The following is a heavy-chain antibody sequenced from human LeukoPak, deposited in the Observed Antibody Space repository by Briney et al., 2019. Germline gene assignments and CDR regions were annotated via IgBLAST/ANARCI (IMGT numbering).Heavy chain of an antibody. CDR2: FGTDGNT. CDR3: ARHLHYWVAIDA. D-gene: IGHD2-8*02. Sequence: GGSLRLSCAASGFTFSSYVMHWVRQAPGKGLEWVSGFGTDGNTHYAESVRGRFDISRDTCKTTVYLQMNSLRVEYTALYYCARHLHYWVAIDAWGPGTTVTVS. CDR1: GFTFSSYV. V-gene: IGHV3-23*01. J-gene: IGHJ6*02.